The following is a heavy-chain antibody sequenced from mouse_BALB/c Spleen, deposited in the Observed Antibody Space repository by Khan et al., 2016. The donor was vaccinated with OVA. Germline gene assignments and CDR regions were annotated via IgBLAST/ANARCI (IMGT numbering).Heavy chain of an antibody. CDR3: TRWGYWFAY. J-gene: IGHJ3*01. D-gene: IGHD3-1*01. CDR1: GYIFTSYW. CDR2: IYPGNSDT. Sequence: VQLQQSGTVLARPGASVEMSCKASGYIFTSYWIHWVKQRPGQGLEWLDAIYPGNSDTNYNQKFKGKAKLTAVTSTSTAYMELSSLTNEDSAVYYCTRWGYWFAYWGQGTLVTVSA. V-gene: IGHV1-5*01.